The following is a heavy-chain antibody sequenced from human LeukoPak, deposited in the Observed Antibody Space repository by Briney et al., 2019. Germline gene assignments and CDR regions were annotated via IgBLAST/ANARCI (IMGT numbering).Heavy chain of an antibody. J-gene: IGHJ4*02. V-gene: IGHV4-4*07. CDR3: AREYSYGYTYYFDY. CDR1: GGSISSYY. CDR2: IYTSGST. D-gene: IGHD3-16*01. Sequence: SETLSLTCTVSGGSISSYYWSWIRQPAGKGLEWIGRIYTSGSTNYNPSLKSRVTMSVDTSKNQFSLKLSSATAADTAVYYCAREYSYGYTYYFDYWGQGTLVTVSS.